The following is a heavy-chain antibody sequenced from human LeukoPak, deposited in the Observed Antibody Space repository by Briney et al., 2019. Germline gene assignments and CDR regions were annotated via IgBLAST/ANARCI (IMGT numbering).Heavy chain of an antibody. CDR2: INHSGST. V-gene: IGHV4-34*01. Sequence: PSETLSLTCAVYGGSFSGYYWSRIRQPPGKGLEWIGEINHSGSTNYNPSLKSRVTISVDTSKNQFSLKLSSVTAADTAVYYCARGNTYYDFWSGYYGDAFDIWGQGTMVTVSS. J-gene: IGHJ3*02. D-gene: IGHD3-3*01. CDR3: ARGNTYYDFWSGYYGDAFDI. CDR1: GGSFSGYY.